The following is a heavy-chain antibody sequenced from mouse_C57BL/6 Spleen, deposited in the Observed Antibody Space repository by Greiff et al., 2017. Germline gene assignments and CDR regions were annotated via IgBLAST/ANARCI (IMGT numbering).Heavy chain of an antibody. CDR2: FHPYNDDT. CDR3: ARRSLYGYPYYFDY. Sequence: VKLVESGAELVKPGASVKMSCKASGYTFTTYPIEWMKQNHGKSLEWIGNFHPYNDDTKYNEKFKGKATLTVEKSSSTVYLELSRLTSDDSAVYYCARRSLYGYPYYFDYWGQGTTLTVSS. J-gene: IGHJ2*01. D-gene: IGHD2-2*01. V-gene: IGHV1-47*01. CDR1: GYTFTTYP.